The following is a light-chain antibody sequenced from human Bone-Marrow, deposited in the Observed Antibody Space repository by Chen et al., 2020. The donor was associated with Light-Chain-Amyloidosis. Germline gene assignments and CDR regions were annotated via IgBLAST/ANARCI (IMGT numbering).Light chain of an antibody. Sequence: SYELTQPPSLSVSPGHPARITCSGDDLPTKYAYWYQQKPGQAPVLVIHRDTERPSGISERFSGSSSGTTATLTISGVQAEDEADYHCQSADSSGTYEVIFGGGTKLTVL. CDR1: DLPTKY. J-gene: IGLJ2*01. CDR2: RDT. CDR3: QSADSSGTYEVI. V-gene: IGLV3-25*03.